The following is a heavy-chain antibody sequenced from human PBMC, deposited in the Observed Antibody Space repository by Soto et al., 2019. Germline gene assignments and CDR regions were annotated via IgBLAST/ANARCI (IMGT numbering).Heavy chain of an antibody. V-gene: IGHV3-7*03. CDR2: IKQDGIEK. CDR3: SRDKHDYAM. Sequence: GGSLRLSCAASGFSFSSYWMSWVRQAPGKGLEWVAGIKQDGIEKYYLASVKGRFTISRDNARNTLYLQLSSLRAADTAVYYCSRDKHDYAMWGQGTRVTVSS. CDR1: GFSFSSYW. J-gene: IGHJ1*01. D-gene: IGHD2-8*01.